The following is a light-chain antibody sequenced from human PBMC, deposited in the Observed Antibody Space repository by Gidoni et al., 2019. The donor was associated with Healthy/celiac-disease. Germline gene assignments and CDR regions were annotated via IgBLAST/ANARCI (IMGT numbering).Light chain of an antibody. CDR2: AAA. CDR3: QQSYSTPPYT. J-gene: IGKJ2*01. CDR1: QSISSH. Sequence: DIQMTQSTSSLSASVGDRVTITCRASQSISSHLDWYQQQPGKAPKLLLYAAASLQSGVPSRFSGSGSWTDFSLTIISLQPEDFVTYYCQQSYSTPPYTFGQGTKLEIK. V-gene: IGKV1-39*01.